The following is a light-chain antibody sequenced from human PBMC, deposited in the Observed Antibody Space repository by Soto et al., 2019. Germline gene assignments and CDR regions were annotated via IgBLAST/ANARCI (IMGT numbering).Light chain of an antibody. Sequence: QSVLTQPPSASGTPGQRVTISCSGSSSNIGSNTVNWYQQLPGTAPKLLIYSNNQRPSGVPDQFSGSKSGTSAPLAISGLQSEDEDDYYCAAWDDSLNGVVFGGVAKLTVL. CDR2: SNN. J-gene: IGLJ2*01. CDR1: SSNIGSNT. V-gene: IGLV1-44*01. CDR3: AAWDDSLNGVV.